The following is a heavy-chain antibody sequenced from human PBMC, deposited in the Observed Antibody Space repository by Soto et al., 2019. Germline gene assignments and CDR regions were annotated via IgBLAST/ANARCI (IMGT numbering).Heavy chain of an antibody. D-gene: IGHD2-2*01. J-gene: IGHJ4*02. CDR3: ARESGGGNYCSSTSCYQGAFDY. Sequence: QVQLVQSGAEVKKPGSSVKVSCKASGGTFSSYAISWVRQAPGQGLEWMGGIIPIFGTANYAQKFQGRVPITADESTSTAYMELSSLRSEDTAVYYCARESGGGNYCSSTSCYQGAFDYWGQGTLVTVSS. V-gene: IGHV1-69*01. CDR2: IIPIFGTA. CDR1: GGTFSSYA.